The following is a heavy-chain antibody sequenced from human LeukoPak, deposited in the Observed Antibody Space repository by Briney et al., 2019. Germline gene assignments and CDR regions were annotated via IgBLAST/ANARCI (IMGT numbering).Heavy chain of an antibody. D-gene: IGHD3-10*01. CDR2: IYYSGST. J-gene: IGHJ3*02. V-gene: IGHV4-59*08. CDR3: ARYPPPSYYYGSGNSDAFDI. Sequence: SETLSLTCTVSGGSISSYYWSWIRQPPGKGLEWIGYIYYSGSTNYNPSLKSRVTISVDTSKNQFSLKLSSVTAADTAVYYCARYPPPSYYYGSGNSDAFDIWSQGTMVTVSS. CDR1: GGSISSYY.